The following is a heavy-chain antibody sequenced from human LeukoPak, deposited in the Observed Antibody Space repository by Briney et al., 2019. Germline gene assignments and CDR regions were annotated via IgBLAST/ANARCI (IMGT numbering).Heavy chain of an antibody. CDR2: IKQDGSEE. J-gene: IGHJ3*02. V-gene: IGHV3-7*04. Sequence: GGSQRLSCVASGFTFNSYWMTWVRQAPGKGLEWVANIKQDGSEEYYVDYVKGRFTISRDNAKNSLYLQMNSLRAEDTAVYHCARISLDAFDIWGQGTMVTVSS. CDR3: ARISLDAFDI. CDR1: GFTFNSYW.